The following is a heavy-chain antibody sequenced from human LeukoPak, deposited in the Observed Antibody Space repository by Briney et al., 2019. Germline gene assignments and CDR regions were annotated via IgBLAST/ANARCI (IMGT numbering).Heavy chain of an antibody. J-gene: IGHJ4*02. V-gene: IGHV3-48*03. CDR3: ARDVDYGGRLDN. CDR2: IGSSGRSI. Sequence: PGGSLRLSCAASGFTFSSYEMNWVRQAPGKGLEWVSYIGSSGRSIYYADSVKGRFTFSRDNSKNTLYLQMNSLRAEDTAVYYCARDVDYGGRLDNWGQGTLVTVSS. CDR1: GFTFSSYE. D-gene: IGHD4-23*01.